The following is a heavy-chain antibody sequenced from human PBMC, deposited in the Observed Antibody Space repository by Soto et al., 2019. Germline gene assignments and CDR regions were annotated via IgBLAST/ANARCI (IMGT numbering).Heavy chain of an antibody. CDR3: ARVYSYYYYYTDV. J-gene: IGHJ6*03. CDR1: GYSLTDNG. V-gene: IGHV1-8*01. Sequence: QAYLEQSGAEVKKPGASVKVSCKSSGYSLTDNGITWVRQASGQGLEYVGWISPDNGKTDYAQQFQGRVTMTRDTSINTVYMELSSLRSEDTAVYYCARVYSYYYYYTDVWGKVTTVTVAS. CDR2: ISPDNGKT. D-gene: IGHD1-1*01.